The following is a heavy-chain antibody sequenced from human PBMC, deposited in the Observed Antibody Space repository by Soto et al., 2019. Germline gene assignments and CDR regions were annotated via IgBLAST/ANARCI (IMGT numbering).Heavy chain of an antibody. V-gene: IGHV4-61*01. CDR2: IYHCGST. CDR1: GVSVSSTRYY. J-gene: IGHJ5*02. CDR3: ARDRGLWSGFDT. Sequence: QVQLQESGPGLVKPSETLSLTCTVSGVSVSSTRYYWSWIRQPPGKGLEWLGYIYHCGSTNYNPSLTSRVAISIGTSRNQFSMNLSSVTAADTAVYYCARDRGLWSGFDTRGQGPGVSVSS. D-gene: IGHD3-10*01.